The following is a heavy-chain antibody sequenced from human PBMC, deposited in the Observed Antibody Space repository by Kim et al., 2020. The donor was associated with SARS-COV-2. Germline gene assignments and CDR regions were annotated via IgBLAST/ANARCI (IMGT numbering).Heavy chain of an antibody. Sequence: GGSLRLSCAASGFKFSYYWMRWVRQVPGKGLEWVANIKQDGSEEYYVDSVKGRFTISRDNAKNSLYLQMNSLRAEDTAVYYCVRLYGAYASGTSYFYFDYWGQGAPVTVSS. CDR3: VRLYGAYASGTSYFYFDY. J-gene: IGHJ4*02. CDR1: GFKFSYYW. D-gene: IGHD3-10*01. V-gene: IGHV3-7*01. CDR2: IKQDGSEE.